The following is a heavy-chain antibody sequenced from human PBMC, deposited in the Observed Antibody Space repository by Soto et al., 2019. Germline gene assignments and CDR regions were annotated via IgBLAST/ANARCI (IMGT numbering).Heavy chain of an antibody. Sequence: EVQLLESGGGLVQPGGSLRLSCAASGFTFSTYAMTWVRQAPGKGLDWVSSINGNGNGPDYADSVKGRFAISRDNSKNMLYLQMNGLRAEDTAVYYCAKYQSGDQALFDYWGQGTLVTVSS. CDR3: AKYQSGDQALFDY. CDR1: GFTFSTYA. J-gene: IGHJ4*02. V-gene: IGHV3-23*01. D-gene: IGHD4-17*01. CDR2: INGNGNGP.